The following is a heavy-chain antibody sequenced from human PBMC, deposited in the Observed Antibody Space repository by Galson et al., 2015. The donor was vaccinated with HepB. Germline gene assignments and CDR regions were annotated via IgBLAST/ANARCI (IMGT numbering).Heavy chain of an antibody. CDR1: GFTFSSYG. CDR3: ARDRCSSTSCSHFDY. Sequence: SLRLSCAASGFTFSSYGMHWVRQAPGKGLEWVAVIWYDGSNKYYADSVKGRFTISRDNSKNTLYLQMNSLRAEDTAVYYCARDRCSSTSCSHFDYWGQGTLVTVSS. D-gene: IGHD2-2*01. V-gene: IGHV3-33*01. CDR2: IWYDGSNK. J-gene: IGHJ4*02.